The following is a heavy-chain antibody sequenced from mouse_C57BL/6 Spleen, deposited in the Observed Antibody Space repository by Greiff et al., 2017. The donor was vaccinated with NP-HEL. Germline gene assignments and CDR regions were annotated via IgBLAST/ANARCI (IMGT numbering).Heavy chain of an antibody. Sequence: VQLQESGPGLVQPSQCLSITCTVSGFSLTSYGVHWVRQSPGKGLEWLGVIWSGGSTDYNAAFISRLSISKDNSKSQVFFKMNSLQADDTAIYYCARGILYLYYYAMDYWGQGTSVTVSS. CDR2: IWSGGST. D-gene: IGHD2-12*01. J-gene: IGHJ4*01. CDR1: GFSLTSYG. CDR3: ARGILYLYYYAMDY. V-gene: IGHV2-2*01.